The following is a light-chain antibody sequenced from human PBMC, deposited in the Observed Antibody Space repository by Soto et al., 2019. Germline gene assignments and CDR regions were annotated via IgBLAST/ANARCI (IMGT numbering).Light chain of an antibody. CDR2: YNN. CDR1: SSNIGRNS. CDR3: AAWDDSLNGVI. V-gene: IGLV1-44*01. Sequence: QSVLTHPPSASGTPGQRVTISCSGSSSNIGRNSVNWFQQFPGAAPKVLIYYNNRRPSGVPDRFSGSKSGTSASLAISGLQSEDEADYYCAAWDDSLNGVIFGGGTKLTVL. J-gene: IGLJ2*01.